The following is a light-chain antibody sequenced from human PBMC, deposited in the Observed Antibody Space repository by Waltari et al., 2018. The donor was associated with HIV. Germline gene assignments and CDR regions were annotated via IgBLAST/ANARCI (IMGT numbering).Light chain of an antibody. J-gene: IGLJ3*02. CDR1: SSDVGGYNY. V-gene: IGLV2-11*01. CDR3: CSYADNYTWV. CDR2: DVN. Sequence: QSALTQPRSMSGSPGQSVTISCTGTSSDVGGYNYVSWYQQPPGKAPKLMIFDVNKRPSGVPVRFSGSKSGNTASLTISGLQAEDEADYYCCSYADNYTWVFGGGTKLAVL.